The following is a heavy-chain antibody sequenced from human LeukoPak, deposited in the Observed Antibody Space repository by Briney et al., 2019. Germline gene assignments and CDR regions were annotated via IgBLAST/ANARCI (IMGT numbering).Heavy chain of an antibody. J-gene: IGHJ5*02. V-gene: IGHV1-69*06. CDR2: IIPIFGTA. Sequence: SVKISCKASGGTFSSYAISWVRQAPGQRLEWMGGIIPIFGTANYAQKFQGRVTITADKSTSTAYMELSSLRSEDTAVYYCVNARFPVANWFDPWGQGTLVTVSS. CDR1: GGTFSSYA. CDR3: VNARFPVANWFDP. D-gene: IGHD2/OR15-2a*01.